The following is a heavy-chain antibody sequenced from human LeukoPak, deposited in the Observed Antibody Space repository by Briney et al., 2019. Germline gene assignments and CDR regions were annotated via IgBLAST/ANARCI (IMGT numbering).Heavy chain of an antibody. J-gene: IGHJ4*02. D-gene: IGHD2-15*01. V-gene: IGHV4-34*01. CDR1: GGSFSGYY. Sequence: PSETLSLTCAVYGGSFSGYYWSWIRQPPGKGLEWIGEINHSGSTNYNPSLKSRVTISVDTSKNQISLKLSSVTAADTAVYYCARGRRGWQYYFDYWGQGTLVTVSS. CDR2: INHSGST. CDR3: ARGRRGWQYYFDY.